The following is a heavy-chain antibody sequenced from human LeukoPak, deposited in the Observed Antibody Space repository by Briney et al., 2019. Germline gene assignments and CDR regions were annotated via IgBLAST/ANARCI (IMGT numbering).Heavy chain of an antibody. V-gene: IGHV1-18*01. CDR3: ARDRAGYLYCGGDCYSRAHDAFDI. CDR1: GYTFTSYG. Sequence: ASVKVSCKASGYTFTSYGISWVRQAPGQGLEWMGWISAYNGNTNYARKLQGRVTMTTDTSTSTAYMELRSLRSDDTAVYYCARDRAGYLYCGGDCYSRAHDAFDIWGQGTMVTVSS. J-gene: IGHJ3*02. D-gene: IGHD2-21*01. CDR2: ISAYNGNT.